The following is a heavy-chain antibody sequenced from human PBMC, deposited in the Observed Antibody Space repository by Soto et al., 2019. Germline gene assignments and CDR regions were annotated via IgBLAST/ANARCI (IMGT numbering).Heavy chain of an antibody. CDR2: IGTAGDT. V-gene: IGHV3-13*01. CDR3: ARGQEVGDQFFDS. D-gene: IGHD2-21*02. CDR1: GFTFSGFD. Sequence: WGSLRLSCEASGFTFSGFDMHWVRQPTGKGLEWVSTIGTAGDTYYAVSVKGRFTISRDNAKNSLSLQMNSLRAGDTAVYFCARGQEVGDQFFDSWGQGTQVTVSS. J-gene: IGHJ4*02.